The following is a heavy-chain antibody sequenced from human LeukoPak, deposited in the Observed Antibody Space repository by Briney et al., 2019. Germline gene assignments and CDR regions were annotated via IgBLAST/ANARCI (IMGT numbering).Heavy chain of an antibody. D-gene: IGHD4-23*01. V-gene: IGHV3-23*01. CDR2: IRGSGGNT. J-gene: IGHJ4*02. CDR1: GFTFSSYA. CDR3: AKERKLLPFDC. Sequence: GGSLRLSCAASGFTFSSYAMSWVRQAPGKGLEWVSSIRGSGGNTYYADSVKGRFTVSRDNSKNTLYLQMNSLRAEDTAVYYCAKERKLLPFDCWGQGTLVTVSS.